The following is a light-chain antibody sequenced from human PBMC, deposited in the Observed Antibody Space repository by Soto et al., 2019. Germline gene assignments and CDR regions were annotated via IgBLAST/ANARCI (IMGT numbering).Light chain of an antibody. J-gene: IGKJ1*01. CDR2: DVS. CDR3: QQYGISPT. Sequence: EIVLTQSPGTLSLSPGERATLSCRSSHSVSSNYLAWYQQKPGQAPRLLIYDVSSRATGIPDRFSGSGSETEFTLTISRLEPVDFAVYYCQQYGISPTFGQGTKVEIK. CDR1: HSVSSNY. V-gene: IGKV3-20*01.